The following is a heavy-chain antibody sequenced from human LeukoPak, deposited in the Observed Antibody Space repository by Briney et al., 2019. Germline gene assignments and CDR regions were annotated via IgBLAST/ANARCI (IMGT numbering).Heavy chain of an antibody. CDR2: INPNSGGT. J-gene: IGHJ2*01. Sequence: ASVKVSCKASGYTFTGYYMHWVRQAPGQGLEWMGRINPNSGGTNYAQKFQGRVTMTRDTSISTAYMELSRLRSDDTAVYYCARRSYSHWYFDLWGRGTLVTVSS. CDR3: ARRSYSHWYFDL. D-gene: IGHD2-21*01. CDR1: GYTFTGYY. V-gene: IGHV1-2*06.